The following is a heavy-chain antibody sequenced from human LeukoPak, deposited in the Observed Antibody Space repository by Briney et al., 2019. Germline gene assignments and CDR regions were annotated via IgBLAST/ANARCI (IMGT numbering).Heavy chain of an antibody. V-gene: IGHV4-31*03. CDR1: GGSISSGGYY. J-gene: IGHJ4*02. D-gene: IGHD5-18*01. Sequence: SQTLSLTCTVSGGSISSGGYYWSWIRQHPGKGLEWIGYIYYSGSTYYNPSIKSRVTISVDTSKNQFSLKLSSVTAADTAVYYCARVSYVDTAMVTNSYFDYWGQGTLVTVSS. CDR3: ARVSYVDTAMVTNSYFDY. CDR2: IYYSGST.